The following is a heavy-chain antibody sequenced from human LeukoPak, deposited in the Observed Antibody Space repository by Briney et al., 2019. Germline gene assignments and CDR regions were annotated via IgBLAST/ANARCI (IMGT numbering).Heavy chain of an antibody. V-gene: IGHV1-2*06. CDR2: INPNSGGT. CDR1: GYTFTGYY. D-gene: IGHD3-10*01. Sequence: ASVKVSCKASGYTFTGYYMHWVRQAPGQGLEWMGRINPNSGGTNYAQNVQGRFTMTRDKSISTAYMELSRLRSDEKAVYYCARVEITMVRGVPSRLNYWGQGTLVTVSS. CDR3: ARVEITMVRGVPSRLNY. J-gene: IGHJ4*02.